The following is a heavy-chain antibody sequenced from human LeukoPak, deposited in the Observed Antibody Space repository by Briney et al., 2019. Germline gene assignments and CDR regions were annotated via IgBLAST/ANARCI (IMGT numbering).Heavy chain of an antibody. Sequence: GGSLRLSCAASGFTFSSYGMHWVRQAPGKGLEWVAVISYDGSNKYYADSVKGRFTISRDNSKNTLYLQMNSLRAEDTAVYYCAKAGDIVVVPAEDWFDPWGQGTLVTVSS. J-gene: IGHJ5*02. V-gene: IGHV3-30*18. CDR2: ISYDGSNK. D-gene: IGHD2-2*01. CDR1: GFTFSSYG. CDR3: AKAGDIVVVPAEDWFDP.